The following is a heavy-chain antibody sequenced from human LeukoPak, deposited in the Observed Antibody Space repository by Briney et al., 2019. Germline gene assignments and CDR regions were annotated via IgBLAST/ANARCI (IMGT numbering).Heavy chain of an antibody. Sequence: GGSLRLSCAAPGFTFSNNAMSWVGQAPGKGLEWVSALSGSGGRSTYSADSVKGRFTISRDNSKNTLYLQMNSLRVEDTAVYYCAKGYSYGAYYYYGIDVWGQGTTVTVSS. V-gene: IGHV3-23*01. CDR2: LSGSGGRST. D-gene: IGHD5-18*01. CDR1: GFTFSNNA. J-gene: IGHJ6*02. CDR3: AKGYSYGAYYYYGIDV.